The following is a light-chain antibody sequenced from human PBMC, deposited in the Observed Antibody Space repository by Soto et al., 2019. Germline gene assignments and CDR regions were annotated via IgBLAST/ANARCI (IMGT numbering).Light chain of an antibody. CDR3: QQYYNWWT. CDR2: GAS. V-gene: IGKV3-15*01. CDR1: QSVGSN. J-gene: IGKJ1*01. Sequence: ILIAQTPATLSVSPGERATLSCRASQSVGSNLAWYQQKPGQAPRLLIYGASTRVTGIPARFSGSGSGTEFTLTISSLQSEDFAVYHCQQYYNWWTFGQGTKVDI.